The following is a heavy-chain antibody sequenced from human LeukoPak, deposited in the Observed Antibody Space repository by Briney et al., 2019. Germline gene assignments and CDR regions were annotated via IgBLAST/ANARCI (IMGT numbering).Heavy chain of an antibody. D-gene: IGHD5-12*01. CDR1: GFTFSTSA. J-gene: IGHJ4*02. CDR2: ITGSGGDS. V-gene: IGHV3-23*01. Sequence: PGGSLRLSCAASGFTFSTSAMSWVRQAPGRGLEWVSAITGSGGDSYYTDSVRGRFTISRDNSKNTLFLQMNSLRADDTAVYYCGSPHITYAYDYWGRGTMVTVSS. CDR3: GSPHITYAYDY.